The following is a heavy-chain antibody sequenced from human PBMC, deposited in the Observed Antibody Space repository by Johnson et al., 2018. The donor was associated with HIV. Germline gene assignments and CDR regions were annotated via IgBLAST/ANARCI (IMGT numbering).Heavy chain of an antibody. V-gene: IGHV3-33*05. Sequence: QVQLVESGGGVVRPGGSLRLSCAASGFTFANYGMHWVRQAPGKGLEWVAFIASDASIPHYADSVKGRFTISRDNAKKSLYLQMNSLRVEDTAVYYCARLNIAFDIWGQGTMVTVSS. CDR3: ARLNIAFDI. CDR1: GFTFANYG. J-gene: IGHJ3*02. D-gene: IGHD2/OR15-2a*01. CDR2: IASDASIP.